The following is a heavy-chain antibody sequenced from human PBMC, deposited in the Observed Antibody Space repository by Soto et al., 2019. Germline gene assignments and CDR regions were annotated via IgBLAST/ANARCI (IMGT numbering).Heavy chain of an antibody. J-gene: IGHJ3*02. CDR1: GYTFTSYD. Sequence: QVQLVQSGAEVKKPGASVKVSCKASGYTFTSYDINWVRQATGQGLEWMGWMNPNSGNTGYAQKFQGRVTMTRNTSISTAYMERSSLRSEDTAVYYCARGLYYYGSGTHDAFDIWGQGTMVTVSS. CDR3: ARGLYYYGSGTHDAFDI. CDR2: MNPNSGNT. D-gene: IGHD3-10*01. V-gene: IGHV1-8*01.